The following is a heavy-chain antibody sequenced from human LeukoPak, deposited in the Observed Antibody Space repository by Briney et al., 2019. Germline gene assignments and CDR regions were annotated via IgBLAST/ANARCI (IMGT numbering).Heavy chain of an antibody. CDR3: AKSLPPYGSGSYPDFDY. D-gene: IGHD3-10*01. Sequence: GSLRLSCAASGFTFSSYAMSWVRQAPGKGLEWVSAISGSGGSTYYADYVKGRFTISRDNSKNTLYLQMNSLRAEDTAVYYCAKSLPPYGSGSYPDFDYWGQGTLVTVSS. J-gene: IGHJ4*02. V-gene: IGHV3-23*01. CDR1: GFTFSSYA. CDR2: ISGSGGST.